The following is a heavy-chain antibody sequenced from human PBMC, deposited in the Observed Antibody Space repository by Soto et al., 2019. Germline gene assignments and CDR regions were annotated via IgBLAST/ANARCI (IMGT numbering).Heavy chain of an antibody. D-gene: IGHD3-22*01. V-gene: IGHV1-69*12. Sequence: QVQLVQSGAEVKKPGSSVTVSCRASGGTFSNYAINWVRQAPGQGLEWMAGIIPLFGTTNYAQKFQGRVTITADESTSTDYMELTSLRSEDTAVFYCATSPYSYDTSGYLDYWGQGTLVNVSS. CDR2: IIPLFGTT. J-gene: IGHJ4*02. CDR1: GGTFSNYA. CDR3: ATSPYSYDTSGYLDY.